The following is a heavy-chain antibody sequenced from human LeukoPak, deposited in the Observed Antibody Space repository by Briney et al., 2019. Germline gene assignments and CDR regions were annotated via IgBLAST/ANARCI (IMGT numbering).Heavy chain of an antibody. CDR1: GFSLSSNGVG. V-gene: IGHV2-5*02. CDR2: IYWDDDK. CDR3: AHGRYTGWSFYYFDY. J-gene: IGHJ4*02. Sequence: SGPTLVKPTQTLTLTCTFSGFSLSSNGVGVGWIRQPPGKALEWLALIYWDDDKRYSPSLKDRLTVTKDTSNNQVVLTMTNVDPVDTATYYCAHGRYTGWSFYYFDYWGQGTLVTVSS. D-gene: IGHD6-19*01.